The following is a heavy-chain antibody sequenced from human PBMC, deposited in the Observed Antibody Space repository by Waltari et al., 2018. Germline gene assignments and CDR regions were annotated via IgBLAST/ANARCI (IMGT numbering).Heavy chain of an antibody. J-gene: IGHJ6*03. V-gene: IGHV4-59*01. Sequence: QVQLQESGPGLVKPSETLSLTCTVSGGSISSYYWSWIRQPPGQGLEWIGYIYYSGSTNYNPSLKSRVTISVDTSKNQFSLKLSSVTAADTAVYYCARGYCSGGSCYGRDYYYMDVWGKGTTVTVSS. CDR3: ARGYCSGGSCYGRDYYYMDV. D-gene: IGHD2-15*01. CDR1: GGSISSYY. CDR2: IYYSGST.